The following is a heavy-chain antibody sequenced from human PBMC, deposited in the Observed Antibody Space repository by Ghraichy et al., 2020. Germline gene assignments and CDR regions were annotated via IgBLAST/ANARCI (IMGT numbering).Heavy chain of an antibody. D-gene: IGHD2-2*01. CDR3: ARDQCSSTSCYYYYGMDV. Sequence: GGSLRLSCAASGFTVSSNYMSWVRQAPGKGLEWVSVIYSGGSTYYADSVKGRFTISRDNSKNTLYLQMNSLRAEDTAVYYCARDQCSSTSCYYYYGMDVWGQGTTVTVSS. CDR2: IYSGGST. CDR1: GFTVSSNY. J-gene: IGHJ6*02. V-gene: IGHV3-66*01.